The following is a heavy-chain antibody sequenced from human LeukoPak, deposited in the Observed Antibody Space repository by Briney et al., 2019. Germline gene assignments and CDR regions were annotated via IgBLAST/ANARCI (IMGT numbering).Heavy chain of an antibody. CDR3: ARVRVCSGGSCYSYYYDSSGYLDY. D-gene: IGHD3-22*01. V-gene: IGHV1-69*13. CDR2: MIPIFGTA. Sequence: GASVKVSCKASGGTFSSYAISWVRQAPGQGLEWMGGMIPIFGTAKYAQKFQGRVTITADESTSTAYMELSSLRSEDTAVYYCARVRVCSGGSCYSYYYDSSGYLDYWGQGTLVTVSS. J-gene: IGHJ4*02. CDR1: GGTFSSYA.